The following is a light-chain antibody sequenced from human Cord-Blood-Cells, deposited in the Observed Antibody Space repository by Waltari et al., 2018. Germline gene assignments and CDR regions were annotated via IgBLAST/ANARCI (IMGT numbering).Light chain of an antibody. CDR1: SSNIGRNT. CDR2: SNN. J-gene: IGLJ3*02. V-gene: IGLV1-44*01. CDR3: AAWDDSLNGWV. Sequence: QSVLTQPPSASGTHGQRVTISCSGSSSNIGRNTLNWYQQLPGTAPKLLIHSNNQRPSGVPDRFSGSKSGTSASLAISGLQSEDEADYYCAAWDDSLNGWVFGGGTKLTVL.